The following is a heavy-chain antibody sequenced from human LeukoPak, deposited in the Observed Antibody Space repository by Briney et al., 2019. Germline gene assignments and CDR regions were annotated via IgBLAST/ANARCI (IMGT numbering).Heavy chain of an antibody. Sequence: ASVKVSCKASGYTFTSYGISWVRQAPGQGLEWMGWISAYNGNTNYAQKLQGRVTMTTDTSTSTAYMEMRSLRSDDTAVYYCARELKRGSSFTYYGMDVWGQGTTVTVSS. CDR3: ARELKRGSSFTYYGMDV. CDR1: GYTFTSYG. D-gene: IGHD6-13*01. J-gene: IGHJ6*02. V-gene: IGHV1-18*01. CDR2: ISAYNGNT.